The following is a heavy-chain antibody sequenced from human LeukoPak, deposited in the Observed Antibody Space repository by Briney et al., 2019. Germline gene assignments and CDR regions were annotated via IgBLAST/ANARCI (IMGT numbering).Heavy chain of an antibody. V-gene: IGHV3-21*01. J-gene: IGHJ4*02. D-gene: IGHD3-22*01. CDR3: ARVHGDSSGYRYIDY. CDR1: GFTFSSYS. Sequence: GGSLRLSCAASGFTFSSYSMNWVRQAPGKGLEWVSSISSSSSYIYYADSVKGQFTISRDNAKNSLYLQMNSLRAEDTAVYYCARVHGDSSGYRYIDYWGQGTLVTVSS. CDR2: ISSSSSYI.